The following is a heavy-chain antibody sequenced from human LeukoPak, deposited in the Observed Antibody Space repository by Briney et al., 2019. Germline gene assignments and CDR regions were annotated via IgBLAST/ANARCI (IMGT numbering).Heavy chain of an antibody. Sequence: KASETLSLTCAGSGGAFTGYYWSRIRQPPGKGLEWIGEINHSGATNYNPPLKSRVTISVDTSKNQFSLRLTSVSAADTGVYYCATPTRGGIAVTGTFGHWGQGTQVTVSS. D-gene: IGHD6-19*01. CDR1: GGAFTGYY. J-gene: IGHJ4*02. CDR3: ATPTRGGIAVTGTFGH. CDR2: INHSGAT. V-gene: IGHV4-34*01.